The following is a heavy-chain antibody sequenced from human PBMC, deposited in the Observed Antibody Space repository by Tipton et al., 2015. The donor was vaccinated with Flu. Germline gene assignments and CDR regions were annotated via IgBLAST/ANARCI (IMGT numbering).Heavy chain of an antibody. Sequence: TLSLTCTVSGGSIKDYYWSWIRQSPEKGLEWIGYIYDTGSTNYNPSLKSRLTISVDTSKNQFSLRRTTVTAADTAVYFCARHGGGCGIEGDFHYWGPGMLGTVSS. V-gene: IGHV4-59*08. CDR3: ARHGGGCGIEGDFHY. D-gene: IGHD1-26*01. J-gene: IGHJ4*02. CDR1: GGSIKDYY. CDR2: IYDTGST.